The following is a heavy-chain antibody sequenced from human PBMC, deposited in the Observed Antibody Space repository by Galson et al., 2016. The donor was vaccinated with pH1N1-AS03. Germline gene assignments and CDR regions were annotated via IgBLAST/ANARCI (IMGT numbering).Heavy chain of an antibody. CDR2: IYPGDSDT. D-gene: IGHD1-26*01. CDR1: GYIFTSYW. Sequence: QSGAEVKKPGESLKISCKTSGYIFTSYWVAWVRHMPGKGLEWMGIIYPGDSDTRYSPSFQGQVTISADRSINTAFLQWSSLMAADTAVYYCARHVGGSYPNNLDYWGQGTLVIVSS. CDR3: ARHVGGSYPNNLDY. J-gene: IGHJ4*02. V-gene: IGHV5-51*01.